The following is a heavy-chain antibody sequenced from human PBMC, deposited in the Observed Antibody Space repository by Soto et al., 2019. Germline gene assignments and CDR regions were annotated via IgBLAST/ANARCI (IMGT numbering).Heavy chain of an antibody. CDR3: ARDLDWFDP. J-gene: IGHJ5*02. V-gene: IGHV4-59*01. Sequence: SETLSLTCTVSGGSISSYYWSWIRQPPGKGLEWIGYIYYSGSTNYNPSLKSRVTISVDTSKNQFSLKLISVTAADTAVYYCARDLDWFDPWGQGTLVTVSS. CDR1: GGSISSYY. CDR2: IYYSGST.